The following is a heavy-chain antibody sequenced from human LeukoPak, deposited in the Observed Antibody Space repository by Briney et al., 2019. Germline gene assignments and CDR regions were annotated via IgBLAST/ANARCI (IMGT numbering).Heavy chain of an antibody. CDR3: ARHLRVVVPAALDY. CDR2: IYYSGST. CDR1: GGSISSSSYY. V-gene: IGHV4-39*01. J-gene: IGHJ4*02. D-gene: IGHD2-2*01. Sequence: SETLSLTCTVSGGSISSSSYYWGWIRQPPGKGLEWIGSIYYSGSTYYSPSLKSRVTISVDTSKNQFSLKLSSVTAADTAVYYCARHLRVVVPAALDYWGQGTLVTVSS.